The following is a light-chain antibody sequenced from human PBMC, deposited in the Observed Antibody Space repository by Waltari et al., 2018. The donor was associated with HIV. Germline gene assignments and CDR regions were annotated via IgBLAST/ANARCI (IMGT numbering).Light chain of an antibody. V-gene: IGKV1-39*01. Sequence: DIEMTQSPSSLSASVGDRVTIPCRASQAIAKYLNWYQQRPGRAPKLLIYAASILQDGVPSRFSGSGSETDFTLTIRSLQPEDYATYHCQQTYITPRTFGQGTRVDIK. CDR2: AAS. CDR1: QAIAKY. CDR3: QQTYITPRT. J-gene: IGKJ1*01.